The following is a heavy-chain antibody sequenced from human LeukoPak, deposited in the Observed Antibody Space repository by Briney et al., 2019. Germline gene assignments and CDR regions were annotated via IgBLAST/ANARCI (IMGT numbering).Heavy chain of an antibody. Sequence: SQTLSLTCTASGGSISSGSYYWSWIRQPAGKGLEWIGYIYHSGSTYYNPSLKSRVTISVDRSKNQFSLKLSSVTAADTAVYYCARDPAAAGSSQMDVWGKGTTVTVSS. CDR1: GGSISSGSYY. D-gene: IGHD6-13*01. V-gene: IGHV4-30-2*01. J-gene: IGHJ6*04. CDR3: ARDPAAAGSSQMDV. CDR2: IYHSGST.